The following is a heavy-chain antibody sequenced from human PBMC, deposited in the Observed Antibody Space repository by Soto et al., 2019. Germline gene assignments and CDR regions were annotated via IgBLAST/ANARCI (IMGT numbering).Heavy chain of an antibody. J-gene: IGHJ4*02. Sequence: EVQLLESGGGLVQPGGSLRLSCAASGFTFSSYAMSWVRQAPGKGLEWVSAISGSGGSTYYADSVKGRFTISRDNSQNTLSLQMNSLRAEDTAVYYCAKDLRKWELPRGGDYWGQGTLVTVSS. D-gene: IGHD1-26*01. CDR1: GFTFSSYA. CDR3: AKDLRKWELPRGGDY. CDR2: ISGSGGST. V-gene: IGHV3-23*01.